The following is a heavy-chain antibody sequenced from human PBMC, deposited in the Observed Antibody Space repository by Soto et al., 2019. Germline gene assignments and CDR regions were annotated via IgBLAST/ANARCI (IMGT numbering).Heavy chain of an antibody. CDR2: ISVNNGNT. D-gene: IGHD3-3*01. Sequence: QVQLVQSGAEVKKPGASVKVSCKASGYTFLSYSISWVRQAPGQGLEWMGWISVNNGNTNYAQKFQGRVTMTTDTATSTADKAPSSLRPDDTGLYYCARHYNFWSGSDSSARARWFDPWGQGTLVTVSS. CDR3: ARHYNFWSGSDSSARARWFDP. V-gene: IGHV1-18*01. J-gene: IGHJ5*02. CDR1: GYTFLSYS.